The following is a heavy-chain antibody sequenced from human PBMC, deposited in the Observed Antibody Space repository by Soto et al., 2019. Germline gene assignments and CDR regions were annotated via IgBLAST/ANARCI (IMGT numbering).Heavy chain of an antibody. V-gene: IGHV1-69*01. CDR3: ARDLQQQLALYYGMDV. CDR1: GGTFSSYA. CDR2: IIPIFGTA. Sequence: QVQLVQSGAEVKKPGSSVKVSCKASGGTFSSYAISWVRQAPGQGLEWMGGIIPIFGTANYAQKFQGRVTITADESMSTAYMELSSLRSEDTAVYYCARDLQQQLALYYGMDVWGQGTTVTVSS. J-gene: IGHJ6*02. D-gene: IGHD6-13*01.